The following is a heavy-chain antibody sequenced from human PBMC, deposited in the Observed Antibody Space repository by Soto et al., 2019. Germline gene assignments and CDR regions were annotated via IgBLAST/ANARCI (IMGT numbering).Heavy chain of an antibody. CDR3: AREYSGSHDAFDI. V-gene: IGHV3-11*06. Sequence: LRLSCAASGFTFSDYYMSWIRQAPGRGLEWVSYISSSSSYTNYADSVKGRFTISRDNAKNSLYLQMNSLRAEDTAVYYCAREYSGSHDAFDIWGQGTMVTVSS. D-gene: IGHD1-26*01. CDR2: ISSSSSYT. CDR1: GFTFSDYY. J-gene: IGHJ3*02.